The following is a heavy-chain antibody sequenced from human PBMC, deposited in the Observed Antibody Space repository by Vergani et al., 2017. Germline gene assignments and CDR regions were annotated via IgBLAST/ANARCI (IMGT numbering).Heavy chain of an antibody. V-gene: IGHV4-4*03. CDR2: IYHTGGT. D-gene: IGHD3-22*01. Sequence: QVQLQQWGAGLLKPPETLSLTCGVSDGSITSGYWWSWVRQAPGKGLEWIGEIYHTGGTNYNPSLGSRVAITIDQSKNQFYLTLTSVTAADTAVYYCARDEDYYDDDGYHPHNKFDPWGQGTLVIVSS. J-gene: IGHJ5*02. CDR1: DGSITSGYW. CDR3: ARDEDYYDDDGYHPHNKFDP.